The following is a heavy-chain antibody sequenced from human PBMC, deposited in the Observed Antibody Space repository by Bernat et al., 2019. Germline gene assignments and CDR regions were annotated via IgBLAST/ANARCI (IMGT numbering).Heavy chain of an antibody. V-gene: IGHV3-21*01. CDR3: ARDGGLYPATSQFDY. D-gene: IGHD6-19*01. CDR2: ISSSSSYI. Sequence: EVQLVESGGGLVKPGGSLRLSCAASGFTFSSYSMNWVRQAPGKGLEWVSSISSSSSYIYYADSVKGRFTISRDNAKNSLYLQMNSLRAEDTAVYYCARDGGLYPATSQFDYWGQGTLVTVSS. CDR1: GFTFSSYS. J-gene: IGHJ4*02.